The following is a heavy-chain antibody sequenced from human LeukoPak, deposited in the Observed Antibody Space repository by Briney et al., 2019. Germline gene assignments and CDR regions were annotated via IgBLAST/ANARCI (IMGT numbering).Heavy chain of an antibody. CDR3: AREWGSYYYDSSGYFY. V-gene: IGHV1-2*02. Sequence: ASVKVSFKASGYTFTDYYMHWVRQAPGQGLEWMGWISPNSGGTNYAQKFQGRVTMTRDTSISTAYMELSRLRSDDTAVYYCAREWGSYYYDSSGYFYWGQGTLVTVSS. CDR1: GYTFTDYY. D-gene: IGHD3-22*01. CDR2: ISPNSGGT. J-gene: IGHJ4*02.